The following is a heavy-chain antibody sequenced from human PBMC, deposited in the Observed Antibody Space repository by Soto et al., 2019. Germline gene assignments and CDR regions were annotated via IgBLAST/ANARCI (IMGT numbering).Heavy chain of an antibody. CDR1: GYSFTSYW. J-gene: IGHJ6*02. Sequence: EVQLVQSGAEVKKPGESLKISCKGSGYSFTSYWIGWVRQMPGKGLEWMGIIYPGDSATRYSPSFQGQVTISADKSSSTAYLQWSSLKASDPAMYYCARTSAGGRYYYGMAVWGQGTTVTVSS. CDR2: IYPGDSAT. CDR3: ARTSAGGRYYYGMAV. D-gene: IGHD6-13*01. V-gene: IGHV5-51*01.